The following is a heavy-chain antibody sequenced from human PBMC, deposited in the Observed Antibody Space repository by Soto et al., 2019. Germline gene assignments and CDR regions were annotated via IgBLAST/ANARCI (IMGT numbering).Heavy chain of an antibody. CDR3: ARESRFLEWLSLNWFDP. CDR1: GFTFSSYS. J-gene: IGHJ5*02. D-gene: IGHD3-3*01. V-gene: IGHV3-48*02. CDR2: ISSSSSTI. Sequence: PGGSLRLSCAASGFTFSSYSMNWVRQAPGKGLEWVSYISSSSSTIYYAHSVKGRFTISRDNAKNSLYLQMNSLRDEDTAVYYCARESRFLEWLSLNWFDPWGKGTLVTVSS.